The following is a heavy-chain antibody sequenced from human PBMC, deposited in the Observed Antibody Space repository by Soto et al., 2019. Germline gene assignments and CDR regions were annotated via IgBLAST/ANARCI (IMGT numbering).Heavy chain of an antibody. Sequence: PWGSLRLSCAASGFACSSYWMNWVRQVPGKGLVWVSSIKTDGSITTYADSVKGRFTNSRDNAKNTLYLQMNSLRVEDTAVYYSARDLLGFRALDIWGQGTMVTVSS. CDR1: GFACSSYW. CDR2: IKTDGSIT. CDR3: ARDLLGFRALDI. D-gene: IGHD3-10*01. V-gene: IGHV3-74*01. J-gene: IGHJ3*02.